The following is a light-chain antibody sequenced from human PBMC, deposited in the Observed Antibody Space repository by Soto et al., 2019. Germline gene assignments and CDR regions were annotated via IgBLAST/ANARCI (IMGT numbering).Light chain of an antibody. CDR3: QQYGSSGT. V-gene: IGKV3-20*01. CDR2: RAS. Sequence: EIVLTQSPGTLSLSPGERATLSCRASQSVSSNYVAWYQQKPGQTPKVLIYRASSRATGIPDRFSGSGSGTDFTLTISRLEPEDFAVYYCQQYGSSGTFGQGTKVDIK. CDR1: QSVSSNY. J-gene: IGKJ1*01.